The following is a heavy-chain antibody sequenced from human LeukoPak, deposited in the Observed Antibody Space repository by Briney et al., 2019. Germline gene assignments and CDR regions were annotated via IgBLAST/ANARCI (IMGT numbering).Heavy chain of an antibody. CDR3: ARNIVATIGGSNYYYYMDV. V-gene: IGHV1-69*05. CDR1: GGTFSSYA. D-gene: IGHD5-12*01. Sequence: SSVKVSCKASGGTFSSYAISWVRQAPGQGLEWMGAIIPIFGTANYAQKFQGRVTITTDESTSTAYMELSSLRSEDTAVYYCARNIVATIGGSNYYYYMDVWGKGTTVTVSS. J-gene: IGHJ6*03. CDR2: IIPIFGTA.